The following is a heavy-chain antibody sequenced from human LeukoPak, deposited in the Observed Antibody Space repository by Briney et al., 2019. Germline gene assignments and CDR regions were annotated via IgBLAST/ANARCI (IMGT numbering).Heavy chain of an antibody. CDR1: GGSISSGDYY. V-gene: IGHV4-30-4*01. CDR3: ARAARPAGVGHDY. D-gene: IGHD6-6*01. J-gene: IGHJ4*02. Sequence: SETLSLTCTVSGGSISSGDYYWSWIRQPPGKGLEWIGYIYYSGSTYYNPSLKSRVTISVDTSKNQFSLKLRSVTAADTAVYYCARAARPAGVGHDYWGQGTLVTVSS. CDR2: IYYSGST.